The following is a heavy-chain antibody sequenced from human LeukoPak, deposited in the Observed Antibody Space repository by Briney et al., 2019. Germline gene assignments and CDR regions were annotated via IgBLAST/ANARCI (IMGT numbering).Heavy chain of an antibody. J-gene: IGHJ5*02. D-gene: IGHD6-25*01. CDR2: IFSGGGT. CDR3: ARDPGAAAGNLWS. V-gene: IGHV3-66*01. CDR1: GHTVSNNY. Sequence: PGGSLRLSCVVSGHTVSNNYMTWVRQAPGKGLEWVSLIFSGGGTYYADSVKGRFTISRDSSKNTLYLQMNSLRAEDTALYYCARDPGAAAGNLWSWGQGTLVTVSS.